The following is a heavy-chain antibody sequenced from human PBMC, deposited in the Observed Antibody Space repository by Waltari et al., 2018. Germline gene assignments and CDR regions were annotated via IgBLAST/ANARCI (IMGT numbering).Heavy chain of an antibody. CDR1: GSTFSSYW. CDR3: ARDHSF. V-gene: IGHV3-74*01. D-gene: IGHD3-16*02. J-gene: IGHJ4*02. Sequence: EVQVVESGGGLVQPGGSLRLSCAASGSTFSSYWMHWVRQAPGKGLVWVSRINRDGSDINYADSVKGRFTISRDSAKNTFYLQMSSLSAEDTAVYYCARDHSFWGQGTLVTVSS. CDR2: INRDGSDI.